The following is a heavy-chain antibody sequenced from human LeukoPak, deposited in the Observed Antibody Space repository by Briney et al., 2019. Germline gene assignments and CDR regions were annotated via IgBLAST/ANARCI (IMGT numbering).Heavy chain of an antibody. CDR3: ARGTKNWFDP. V-gene: IGHV4-59*01. Sequence: PSETLSLTCTVSGGSISSYYWSWIRQPPGKGLEWIGYIYYSGSTNYNPSLKSRVTISVDTSKNQFSLKLSSVTAADTAVYYCARGTKNWFDPWGQGTLVTVPS. J-gene: IGHJ5*02. CDR1: GGSISSYY. CDR2: IYYSGST.